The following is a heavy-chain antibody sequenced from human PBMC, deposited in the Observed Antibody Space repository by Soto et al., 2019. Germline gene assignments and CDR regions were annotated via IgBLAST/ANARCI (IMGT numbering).Heavy chain of an antibody. Sequence: PSETQSLTCTVSGGSISSYYWSWIRQPPGKGLEWIGYIYYSGSTNYNPSLKSRVTITVDTSKNQFSLRLSSVTAADTAVYYCARRYGYCCDYWGQGTLVTVS. CDR2: IYYSGST. D-gene: IGHD4-17*01. J-gene: IGHJ4*02. CDR1: GGSISSYY. CDR3: ARRYGYCCDY. V-gene: IGHV4-59*08.